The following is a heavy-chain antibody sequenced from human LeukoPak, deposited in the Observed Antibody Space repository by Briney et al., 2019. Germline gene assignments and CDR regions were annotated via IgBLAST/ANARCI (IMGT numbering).Heavy chain of an antibody. CDR2: ISSSSSYI. CDR1: GFTFSSYA. J-gene: IGHJ6*03. CDR3: ARSEMGYYNYYMDV. V-gene: IGHV3-21*01. Sequence: PGGSLRLSCAASGFTFSSYAMSWVRQAPGKGLEGVSFISSSSSYIYYADSVKGRFTISRDNAKNSLYLQMNSLRAEDTAVYYCARSEMGYYNYYMDVWGKGTTVTVSS. D-gene: IGHD5-24*01.